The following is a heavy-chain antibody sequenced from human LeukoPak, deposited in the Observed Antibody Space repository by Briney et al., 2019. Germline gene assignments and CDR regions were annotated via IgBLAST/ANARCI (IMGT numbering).Heavy chain of an antibody. CDR3: TRVRHGHHFDP. CDR1: RVTFCDAY. J-gene: IGHJ5*02. V-gene: IGHV3-72*01. D-gene: IGHD1-14*01. Sequence: PGGSLRLSCAAPRVTFCDAYIDSGRQAQGKGRQWVGRIRNKPHSYTTNYAPSVKGRFTNSREHSKTAHYLQMNRLKTRDSVLYYPTRVRHGHHFDPGGLGTLVTVSS. CDR2: IRNKPHSYTT.